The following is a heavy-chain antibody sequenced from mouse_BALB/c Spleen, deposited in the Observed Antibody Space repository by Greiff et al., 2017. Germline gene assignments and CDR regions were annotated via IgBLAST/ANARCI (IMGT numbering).Heavy chain of an antibody. J-gene: IGHJ4*01. V-gene: IGHV3-8*02. CDR2: ISYSGST. Sequence: EVQLQQSGPSLVKPSQTLSLTCSVTGDSITSGYWNWIRKFPGNKLEYMGYISYSGSTYYNPSLKSRISITRDTSKNQYYLQLNSVTTEDTATYYCALYGNYASGAMDYWGQGTSVTVSS. CDR3: ALYGNYASGAMDY. CDR1: GDSITSGY. D-gene: IGHD2-1*01.